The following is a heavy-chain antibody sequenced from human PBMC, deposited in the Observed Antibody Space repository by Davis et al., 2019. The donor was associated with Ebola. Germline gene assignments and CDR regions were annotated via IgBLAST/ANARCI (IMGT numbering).Heavy chain of an antibody. D-gene: IGHD1-26*01. CDR3: ARLIVGANFDY. V-gene: IGHV4-59*08. CDR2: IYYSGST. CDR1: GGSISSYY. Sequence: MPSETLSLTCTVSGGSISSYYWSWIRQPPGKGLEWIGYIYYSGSTNYNPSLKSRVTISVDTSKNQFSLRLSSVTAADTAVYYCARLIVGANFDYWGQGTLVTVSS. J-gene: IGHJ4*02.